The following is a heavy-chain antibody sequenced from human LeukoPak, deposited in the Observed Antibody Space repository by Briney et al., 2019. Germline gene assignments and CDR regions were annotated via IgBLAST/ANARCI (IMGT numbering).Heavy chain of an antibody. Sequence: GESLKISCKGSGYSFSNYWIGWVRQMPGKGLGWMGIIYPDDSETRYSPSFRGQVTISADKSINTAYLQWRSLKASDTAMYYCARRKTNRRNSSGHTGGGYWGQGTLVTVSS. CDR1: GYSFSNYW. CDR3: ARRKTNRRNSSGHTGGGY. CDR2: IYPDDSET. J-gene: IGHJ4*02. D-gene: IGHD6-19*01. V-gene: IGHV5-51*01.